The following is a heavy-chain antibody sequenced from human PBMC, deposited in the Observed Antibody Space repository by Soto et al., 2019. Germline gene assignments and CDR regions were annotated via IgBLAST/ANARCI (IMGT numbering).Heavy chain of an antibody. V-gene: IGHV1-2*02. CDR2: INPNSGGT. CDR1: GYTFTGYY. CDR3: AGGAPLYSYYYYGMDV. D-gene: IGHD2-8*01. J-gene: IGHJ6*02. Sequence: ASVKVSCKASGYTFTGYYMHWVRQAPGQGLEWMGWINPNSGGTNYAQKFQGRVTMTRDTSISTAYMELSRLRSDDTAVYYCAGGAPLYSYYYYGMDVWGQRTTLTVSS.